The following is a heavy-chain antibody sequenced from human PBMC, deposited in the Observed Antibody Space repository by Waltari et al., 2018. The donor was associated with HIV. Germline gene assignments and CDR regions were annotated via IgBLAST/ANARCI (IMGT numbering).Heavy chain of an antibody. CDR2: INHSGTT. Sequence: QVRLQQWGAGLLKPSETLSLTCAVYGGSFSNAYWTWIRQTPEKGLEWMGEINHSGTTDYNPSLKSRLTMSIDTSKNQFSLKLNSVTAADTAVYYCARHRFTRGNSAWYFLYWGQGTHVTVSS. V-gene: IGHV4-34*02. CDR3: ARHRFTRGNSAWYFLY. CDR1: GGSFSNAY. D-gene: IGHD6-19*01. J-gene: IGHJ4*02.